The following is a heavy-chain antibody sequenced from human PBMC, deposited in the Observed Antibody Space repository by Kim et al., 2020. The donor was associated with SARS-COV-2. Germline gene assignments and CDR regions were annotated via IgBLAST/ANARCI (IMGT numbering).Heavy chain of an antibody. J-gene: IGHJ4*02. CDR1: GFTFSVAW. Sequence: GGSLRLSCVASGFTFSVAWMSWVRQAPGKGLEWVGRIKNGGGTTDYAALVKGRFTITRDDSENTLYLHMNRLETEDTGVYYCTADSPALDGYSADYWGQG. CDR3: TADSPALDGYSADY. D-gene: IGHD3-22*01. CDR2: IKNGGGTT. V-gene: IGHV3-15*01.